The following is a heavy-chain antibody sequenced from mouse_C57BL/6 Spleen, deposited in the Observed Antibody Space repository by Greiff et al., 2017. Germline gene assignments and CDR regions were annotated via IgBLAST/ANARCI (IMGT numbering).Heavy chain of an antibody. D-gene: IGHD2-1*01. CDR2: IRNKANGYTT. CDR3: ARYPLGGNLDY. V-gene: IGHV7-3*01. CDR1: GFTFTDYY. J-gene: IGHJ2*01. Sequence: EVMLVESGGGLVQPGGSLSLSCAASGFTFTDYYMSWVRQPPGKALEWLGFIRNKANGYTTEYSASVKGRFTISRDNSQSILYLQMNALRAEDSATDYCARYPLGGNLDYWGQGTTLTVSS.